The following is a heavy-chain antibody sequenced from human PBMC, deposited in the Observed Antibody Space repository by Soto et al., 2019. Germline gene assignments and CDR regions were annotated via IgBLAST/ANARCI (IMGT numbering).Heavy chain of an antibody. Sequence: GGSLRLSCAASGLTFSTYAMTWVRQAPGRGLEWVSTILHDETPFYTDSVKGRSTISRDNVRGTLYLQMNGLRVEDAALYYCAKDLFPTSGQRFFFESWGQGSLVTVSA. D-gene: IGHD2-21*01. CDR2: ILHDETP. V-gene: IGHV3-23*01. CDR1: GLTFSTYA. J-gene: IGHJ4*02. CDR3: AKDLFPTSGQRFFFES.